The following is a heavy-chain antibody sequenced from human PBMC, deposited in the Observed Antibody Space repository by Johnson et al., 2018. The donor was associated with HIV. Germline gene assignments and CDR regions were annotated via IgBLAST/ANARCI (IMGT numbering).Heavy chain of an antibody. D-gene: IGHD6-13*01. CDR3: ARLGIAAARGAFDI. CDR2: IKQDGSEK. Sequence: MQLVESGGGLVQPGGSLRLSCAASGFTFSSYWMSWVRQAPGKGLEWVANIKQDGSEKYYVDSVKGRFTISIDNAKNSLYLQMNSLRAEDTAVYYCARLGIAAARGAFDIWGQGTMVTVSS. CDR1: GFTFSSYW. J-gene: IGHJ3*02. V-gene: IGHV3-7*01.